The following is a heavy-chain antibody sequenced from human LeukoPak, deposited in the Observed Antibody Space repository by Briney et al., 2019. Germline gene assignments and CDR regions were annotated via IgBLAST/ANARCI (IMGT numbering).Heavy chain of an antibody. V-gene: IGHV1-18*01. CDR3: ARTIFGVVPSYFDY. J-gene: IGHJ4*02. D-gene: IGHD3-3*01. CDR2: ISAYNGNT. CDR1: GGTFSSYA. Sequence: ASVKVSCKASGGTFSSYAISWVRQAPGQGLEWMGWISAYNGNTNYAQKLQGRVTMTTDTSTSTAYMELRSLRSDDTAVYYCARTIFGVVPSYFDYWGQGTLVTVSS.